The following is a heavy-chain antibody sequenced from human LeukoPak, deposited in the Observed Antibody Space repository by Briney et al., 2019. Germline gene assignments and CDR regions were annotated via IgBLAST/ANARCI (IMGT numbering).Heavy chain of an antibody. CDR1: GGTFSSYA. D-gene: IGHD2-2*01. CDR3: AREKKVPAAMWGDYYYGMDV. CDR2: IIPILGIA. J-gene: IGHJ6*02. Sequence: SVKVSCKASGGTFSSYAISWVRQAPGQGLEWMGRIIPILGIANYAQKFQGRVTITADKSTSTAYMELSSLRSEDTAVYYCAREKKVPAAMWGDYYYGMDVWGQGTTVTVSS. V-gene: IGHV1-69*04.